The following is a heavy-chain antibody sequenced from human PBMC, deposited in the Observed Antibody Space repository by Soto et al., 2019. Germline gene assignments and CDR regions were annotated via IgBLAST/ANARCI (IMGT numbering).Heavy chain of an antibody. CDR3: ARGRFAYYYGLDV. V-gene: IGHV4-30-4*01. D-gene: IGHD3-3*01. CDR2: IYYNGDT. Sequence: SETLSLTCTVSGGSISSGNYYWSWIRQPPGKGLQWIGYIYYNGDTYYNPSLKSRATISVDTAMNHFSPKLSSMTAADTAVYFCARGRFAYYYGLDVWGQGTTVTVSS. CDR1: GGSISSGNYY. J-gene: IGHJ6*02.